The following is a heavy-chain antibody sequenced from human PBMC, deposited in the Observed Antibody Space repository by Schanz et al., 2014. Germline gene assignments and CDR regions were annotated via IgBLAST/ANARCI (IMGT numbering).Heavy chain of an antibody. Sequence: QVQLVQSGAEVKKPGASVKVSCKASGYTLTNFDINWVRQAPGQGLEWMGRINPNSGGTNFAQKFQGRVTMTRDTSISTAYMELSRLRSDDTAVYYCARAGQDFEYSSLSPIWYFDLWGRGTLVTVSS. J-gene: IGHJ2*01. V-gene: IGHV1-2*06. CDR1: GYTLTNFD. CDR2: INPNSGGT. D-gene: IGHD6-6*01. CDR3: ARAGQDFEYSSLSPIWYFDL.